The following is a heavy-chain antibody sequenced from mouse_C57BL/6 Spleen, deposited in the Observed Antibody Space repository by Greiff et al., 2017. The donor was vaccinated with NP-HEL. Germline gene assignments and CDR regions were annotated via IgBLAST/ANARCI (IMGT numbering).Heavy chain of an antibody. CDR1: GYTFTSYW. CDR3: ARWRVGYFDV. V-gene: IGHV1-52*01. J-gene: IGHJ1*03. CDR2: IDPSDSET. Sequence: QVQLQQPGAELVRPGSSVKLSCKASGYTFTSYWMHWVKQRPIQGLEWIGNIDPSDSETHYNQKFKDKATLTVDKSSSTAYMQLSSLTSEDSAVSDCARWRVGYFDVWGTGTTVTVSS.